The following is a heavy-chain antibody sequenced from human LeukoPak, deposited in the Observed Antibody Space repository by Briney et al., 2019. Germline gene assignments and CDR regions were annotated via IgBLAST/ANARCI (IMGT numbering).Heavy chain of an antibody. Sequence: SVKVSCKASGGTFSIYAISWVRQAPGQGLEWMGGIIPIFGTANYAQKFQGRVTITADESTSTAYMELSSLRSEDTAVYYCARDPGYYDSSGYYDYWGQGTLVTVSS. CDR1: GGTFSIYA. V-gene: IGHV1-69*13. CDR3: ARDPGYYDSSGYYDY. CDR2: IIPIFGTA. D-gene: IGHD3-22*01. J-gene: IGHJ4*02.